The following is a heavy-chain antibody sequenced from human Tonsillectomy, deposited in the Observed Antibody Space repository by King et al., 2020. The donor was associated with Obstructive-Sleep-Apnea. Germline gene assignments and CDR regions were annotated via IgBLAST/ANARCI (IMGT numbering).Heavy chain of an antibody. CDR2: ISSSTSTI. J-gene: IGHJ3*01. Sequence: VQLVESGGGLVQPGGSLRLSCAASGITFSSYSMNWVRQAPGKGLEWVSYISSSTSTIYYADSVKGRFTISRDNAKNSLYLQMNSLRAEDTAVYYCATGGPDDFDFWGRGKMVTVSS. D-gene: IGHD3-16*01. CDR1: GITFSSYS. V-gene: IGHV3-48*04. CDR3: ATGGPDDFDF.